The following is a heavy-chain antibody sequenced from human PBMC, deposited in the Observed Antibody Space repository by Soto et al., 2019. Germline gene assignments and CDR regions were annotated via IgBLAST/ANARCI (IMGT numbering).Heavy chain of an antibody. CDR2: IIPIFGTA. D-gene: IGHD6-13*01. CDR3: ASGPRNSYSSSWYDFDY. J-gene: IGHJ4*02. Sequence: QVQLVQSGAEVKKPGSSVKVSCKASGGTFSSYAISWVRQAPGQGLEWMGGIIPIFGTANYAQKFQGRVTITADESTSTAYMELSSLRSEDTAVYYCASGPRNSYSSSWYDFDYWGQGTLVTVSS. V-gene: IGHV1-69*12. CDR1: GGTFSSYA.